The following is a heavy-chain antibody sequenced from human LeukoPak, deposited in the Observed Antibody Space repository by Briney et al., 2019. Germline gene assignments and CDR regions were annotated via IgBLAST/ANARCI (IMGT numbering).Heavy chain of an antibody. V-gene: IGHV4-34*01. D-gene: IGHD6-19*01. J-gene: IGHJ4*02. Sequence: SETLSLTCAVYGGSFSGYYWSWIRQPPGKGLEWIGEINPSGSTNYNPSLKSRVTISVDTSKNQFSLKLSSVTAADTAVYYCARDYVGVAGTFDYWGQGTLVTVSS. CDR1: GGSFSGYY. CDR3: ARDYVGVAGTFDY. CDR2: INPSGST.